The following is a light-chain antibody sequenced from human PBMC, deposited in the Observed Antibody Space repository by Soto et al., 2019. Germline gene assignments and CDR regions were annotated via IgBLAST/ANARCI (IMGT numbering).Light chain of an antibody. Sequence: QSALTQPASVSGAPGQSITISCTGSSSDVGGYNYVSWYQQHPGKAPKIMIYEVSTRPSGVSNRFSGSKSGNTASLTISGLQDEDEADYYCSSYTRSSTVVFGGGTKLTVL. V-gene: IGLV2-14*01. CDR2: EVS. CDR3: SSYTRSSTVV. J-gene: IGLJ2*01. CDR1: SSDVGGYNY.